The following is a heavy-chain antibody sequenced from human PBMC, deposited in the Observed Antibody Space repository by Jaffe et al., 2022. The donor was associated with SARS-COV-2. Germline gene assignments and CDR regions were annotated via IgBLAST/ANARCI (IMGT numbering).Heavy chain of an antibody. CDR3: ARDHSRPSYCSGGSCYSSEYFDL. CDR1: GYSISSGYY. Sequence: QVQLQESGPGLVKPSETLSLTCTVSGYSISSGYYWGWIRQPPGKGLEWIGSIYHSGSTYYNPSLKSRVTISVDTSKNQFSLKLSSVTAADTAVYYCARDHSRPSYCSGGSCYSSEYFDLWGRGTLVTVSS. V-gene: IGHV4-38-2*02. CDR2: IYHSGST. D-gene: IGHD2-15*01. J-gene: IGHJ2*01.